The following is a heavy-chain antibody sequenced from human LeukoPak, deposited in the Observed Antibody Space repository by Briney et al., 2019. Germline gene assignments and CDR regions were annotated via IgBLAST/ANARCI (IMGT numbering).Heavy chain of an antibody. CDR1: GFSLSTSGVG. CDR2: IYWDDDR. D-gene: IGHD5-24*01. J-gene: IGHJ3*02. Sequence: ESGPTLVNPTQTLTLTCTFSGFSLSTSGVGVGWIRQPPGKALEWLALIYWDDDRRYSPSLMSRVTITKDTSKNQVVLTMTNMDPVDTATYYCARRREMATLVYAFDIWGQGTMVTVSS. CDR3: ARRREMATLVYAFDI. V-gene: IGHV2-5*02.